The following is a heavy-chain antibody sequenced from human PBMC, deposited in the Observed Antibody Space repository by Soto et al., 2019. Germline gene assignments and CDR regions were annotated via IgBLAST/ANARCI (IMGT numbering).Heavy chain of an antibody. Sequence: QVQLVESGGGVVQPGRSLRLSCAASGFTFSSYGMHWVRQAPGKGLEWVAVISYDGSNKYYADSVKGRFTISRDNSKNSLYLQMNSLRAEDTAVYYCAKDRPRYSYGEEADFDYWGQGTLVTVSS. D-gene: IGHD5-18*01. CDR2: ISYDGSNK. CDR3: AKDRPRYSYGEEADFDY. CDR1: GFTFSSYG. J-gene: IGHJ4*02. V-gene: IGHV3-30*18.